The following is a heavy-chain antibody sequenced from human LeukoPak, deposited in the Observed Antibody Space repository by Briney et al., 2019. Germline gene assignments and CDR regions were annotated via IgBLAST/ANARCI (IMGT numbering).Heavy chain of an antibody. V-gene: IGHV1-18*01. D-gene: IGHD2-2*01. J-gene: IGHJ6*02. CDR2: ISAYNGNT. Sequence: ASVKVSCKASGYTFTSYGISWVRQAPGQGLEWMGWISAYNGNTNYPQKLQGRVTMTTDTSTSTAYMELRSLRSDDTAVYYCASGDIVVVPALTYYYYGMDVWGQGTTVTVSS. CDR1: GYTFTSYG. CDR3: ASGDIVVVPALTYYYYGMDV.